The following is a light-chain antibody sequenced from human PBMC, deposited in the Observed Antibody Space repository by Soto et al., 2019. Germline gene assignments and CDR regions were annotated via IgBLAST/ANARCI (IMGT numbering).Light chain of an antibody. CDR1: SADVGGYKY. Sequence: QSALTQPASVSGSPGQSITISCTGTSADVGGYKYVSWYQQHPGKAPKLMIYDVSNRPSGVSNRFSGSKSGNTASLTISGLQAEDEAGYYCSSYTSTGTLVVFGGGTKVTVL. CDR3: SSYTSTGTLVV. J-gene: IGLJ2*01. CDR2: DVS. V-gene: IGLV2-14*01.